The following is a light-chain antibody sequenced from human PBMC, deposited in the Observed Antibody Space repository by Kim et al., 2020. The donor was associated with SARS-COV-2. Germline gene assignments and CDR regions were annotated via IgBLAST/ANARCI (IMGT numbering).Light chain of an antibody. CDR1: ALSKQH. J-gene: IGLJ2*01. Sequence: VSQGQTARITCSGDALSKQHIYWYQQRPGQAPVLVMYKDSERPSGIPERFSGSSAGTTVTLTISAVQVEDEADYYCQSADSSSPWIFGGGTQLTVL. V-gene: IGLV3-25*03. CDR3: QSADSSSPWI. CDR2: KDS.